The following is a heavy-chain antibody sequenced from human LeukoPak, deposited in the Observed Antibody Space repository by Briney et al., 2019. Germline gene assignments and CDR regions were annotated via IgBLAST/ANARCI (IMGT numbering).Heavy chain of an antibody. CDR2: IHPTSGDT. V-gene: IGHV1-2*02. Sequence: ASVKVSCKASVYTFTDHHMHWVRQAPGQGLEWMGWIHPTSGDTKYAQKFQGRVTMTRDTSISTAYMELSRLIDDDTAVYYCARGTFDPWGQGTLVTVSS. CDR1: VYTFTDHH. J-gene: IGHJ5*02. CDR3: ARGTFDP.